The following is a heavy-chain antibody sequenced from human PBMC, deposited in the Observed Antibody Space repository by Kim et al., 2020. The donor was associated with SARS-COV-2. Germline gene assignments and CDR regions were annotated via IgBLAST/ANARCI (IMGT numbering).Heavy chain of an antibody. J-gene: IGHJ4*02. D-gene: IGHD6-19*01. CDR3: AGGGGWVLDS. Sequence: GGSLRLSCAASGFTFTTYWMFWVRQAPGKGLEWVATIKQDGSETHYVDSVRGRFTISRDNTKNSVYLQMDSLRDEYTAVYYCAGGGGWVLDSWGQGTLVAVST. CDR1: GFTFTTYW. CDR2: IKQDGSET. V-gene: IGHV3-7*05.